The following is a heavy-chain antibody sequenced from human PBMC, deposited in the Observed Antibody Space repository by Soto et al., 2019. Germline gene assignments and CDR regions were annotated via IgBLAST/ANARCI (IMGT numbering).Heavy chain of an antibody. V-gene: IGHV4-39*01. Sequence: SETLCLTCTVPVGSSSIRTYYWGGIRQPPGKGLEWIGSMYYSGDTYYNPSLKSRVTMSVDTSKNQFSLRLSSVTAADTAVYYCASQICTSAGCYAVEYFDFWGQGTLVTVSS. J-gene: IGHJ4*02. D-gene: IGHD2-2*01. CDR3: ASQICTSAGCYAVEYFDF. CDR1: VGSSSIRTYY. CDR2: MYYSGDT.